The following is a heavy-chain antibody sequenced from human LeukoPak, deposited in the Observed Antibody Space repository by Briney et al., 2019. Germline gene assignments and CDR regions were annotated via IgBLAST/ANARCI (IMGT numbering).Heavy chain of an antibody. Sequence: GGSLRLSCAASGFTFSSYSMNWVRHAPGKGREGVSSISSSSSYIYYADSVKGRFTISRDNAKNSLYLQMNSLRAEDTAVYYCARGLGSSWPYYYYYGMDVWGQGTTVTVSS. CDR1: GFTFSSYS. D-gene: IGHD6-13*01. CDR2: ISSSSSYI. J-gene: IGHJ6*02. V-gene: IGHV3-21*01. CDR3: ARGLGSSWPYYYYYGMDV.